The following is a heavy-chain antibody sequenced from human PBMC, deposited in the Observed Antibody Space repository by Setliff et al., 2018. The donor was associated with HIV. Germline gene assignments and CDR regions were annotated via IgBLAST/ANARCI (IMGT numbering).Heavy chain of an antibody. CDR2: ISGSGGST. Sequence: PWGSLRRSCAASGFTFSSYWMHWVRQASGKGLEWVSAISGSGGSTYYAASVKGRFTISRDNSKNTLYLQVTSLGAEDPAISYCAKPCYDYVWRPDRDAFDLCGQGTMVTVSS. V-gene: IGHV3-23*01. CDR3: AKPCYDYVWRPDRDAFDL. D-gene: IGHD3-16*01. CDR1: GFTFSSYW. J-gene: IGHJ3*01.